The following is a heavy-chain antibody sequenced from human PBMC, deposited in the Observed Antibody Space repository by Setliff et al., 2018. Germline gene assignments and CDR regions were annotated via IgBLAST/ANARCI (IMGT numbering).Heavy chain of an antibody. CDR2: INGDGSVA. CDR1: GFAFNTYW. D-gene: IGHD5-12*01. CDR3: ASKVSTGY. Sequence: PGGSLRLSCAASGFAFNTYWMHWVRQVPGKGLVWVARINGDGSVANYADAVKGRFTISRDNAKNALSLQMNTLKAEDTAVYYCASKVSTGYWGQGTLVTVSS. V-gene: IGHV3-74*01. J-gene: IGHJ4*02.